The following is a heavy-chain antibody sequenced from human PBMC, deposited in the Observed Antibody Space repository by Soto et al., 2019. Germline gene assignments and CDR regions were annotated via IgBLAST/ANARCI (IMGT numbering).Heavy chain of an antibody. D-gene: IGHD2-15*01. V-gene: IGHV3-23*01. CDR1: GFTFSSYA. J-gene: IGHJ6*02. CDR3: ARDCSGGSCYPGMDV. CDR2: ISGSGGST. Sequence: LRLSCAASGFTFSSYAMSWVRQAPGKGLEWVSAISGSGGSTYYADSVKGRFTISRDNSKNTLYLQMNSLRAEDTAVYFCARDCSGGSCYPGMDVWGQGTTVTVSS.